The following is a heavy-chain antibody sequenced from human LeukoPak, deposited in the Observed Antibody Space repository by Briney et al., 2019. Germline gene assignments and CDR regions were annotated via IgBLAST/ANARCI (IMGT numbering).Heavy chain of an antibody. CDR3: ARGLGSSGWRASVYYYYGMDV. Sequence: EASVKVSCKASGYTFTSYDINWVRQATGQGLEWMGWMNPNSGNTGYAQKFQGRVTMTRNTSISTAYMELSSLRSEDTAVYYCARGLGSSGWRASVYYYYGMDVWGQGTTVTVSS. V-gene: IGHV1-8*01. CDR1: GYTFTSYD. CDR2: MNPNSGNT. J-gene: IGHJ6*02. D-gene: IGHD6-19*01.